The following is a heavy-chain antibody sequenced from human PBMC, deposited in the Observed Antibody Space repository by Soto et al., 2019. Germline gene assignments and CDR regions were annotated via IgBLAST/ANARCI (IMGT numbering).Heavy chain of an antibody. Sequence: EVQLVESGGGVVRPGGSLRLSCAASGFTFDDYDMSWVRQAPGEGLEWVSGINWNGGSTGYADSVKGRFTISRDNAKNSLYLQMNSLRAEDTALYHCARGGHEPRIAAAGTNYYYYMDVWGKGTTVTVSS. J-gene: IGHJ6*03. CDR2: INWNGGST. CDR1: GFTFDDYD. CDR3: ARGGHEPRIAAAGTNYYYYMDV. D-gene: IGHD6-13*01. V-gene: IGHV3-20*01.